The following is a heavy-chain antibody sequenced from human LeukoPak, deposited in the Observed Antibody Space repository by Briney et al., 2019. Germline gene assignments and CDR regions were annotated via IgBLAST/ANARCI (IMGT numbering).Heavy chain of an antibody. J-gene: IGHJ6*03. Sequence: GGSLRLSCAASGFTFDDYAMHWVRQAPGKGLEWVSLISWDGGSTYYADSVKGRFTISRDNSKNSLYLQMNSLRAEDTALYYCAKDRSSGWPHYYYYYMDVWGKGTTVTVSS. CDR3: AKDRSSGWPHYYYYYMDV. D-gene: IGHD6-19*01. V-gene: IGHV3-43D*04. CDR1: GFTFDDYA. CDR2: ISWDGGST.